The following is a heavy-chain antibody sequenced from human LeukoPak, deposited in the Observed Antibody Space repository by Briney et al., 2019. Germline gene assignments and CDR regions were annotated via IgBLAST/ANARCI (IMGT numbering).Heavy chain of an antibody. CDR3: ARDTPPAYCGGDCYYPDAFDI. CDR1: GGSISSYY. CDR2: IYYSGST. V-gene: IGHV4-59*12. D-gene: IGHD2-21*02. Sequence: SETLSLTFTVSGGSISSYYWSWIRQPPGKGLEWIGYIYYSGSTYYNPSLKSRVTISVDTSKNQFSLKLSSVTAADTAVYYCARDTPPAYCGGDCYYPDAFDIWGQGTMVTVSS. J-gene: IGHJ3*02.